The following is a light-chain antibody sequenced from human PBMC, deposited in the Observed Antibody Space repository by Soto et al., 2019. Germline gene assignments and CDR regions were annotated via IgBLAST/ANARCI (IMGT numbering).Light chain of an antibody. Sequence: EIVLTQSPCTLSLSPGERATLSYRASQSVSSYLAWYQQKPGQAPRLLICDASNWANGVPARFSGSGSGTDFTLTISSLEPEDFAVYYCQQRSNWLWTFGQGTKVDIK. J-gene: IGKJ1*01. CDR2: DAS. CDR3: QQRSNWLWT. V-gene: IGKV3-11*01. CDR1: QSVSSY.